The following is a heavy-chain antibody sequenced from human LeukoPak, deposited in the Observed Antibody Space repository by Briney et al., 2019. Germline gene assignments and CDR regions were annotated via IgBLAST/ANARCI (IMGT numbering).Heavy chain of an antibody. CDR1: GFTFSNYG. D-gene: IGHD1-26*01. CDR3: ARGGLTIAEATTSWYLDY. CDR2: ISYDGSNT. V-gene: IGHV3-30*03. J-gene: IGHJ4*02. Sequence: GRSLRLSCAASGFTFSNYGMHWVRQAPGEGLEWVAVISYDGSNTYYADSVKGRFTISRDNSKNTLYLQMNSLRAEDTAVYYCARGGLTIAEATTSWYLDYWGQGTLVTVSS.